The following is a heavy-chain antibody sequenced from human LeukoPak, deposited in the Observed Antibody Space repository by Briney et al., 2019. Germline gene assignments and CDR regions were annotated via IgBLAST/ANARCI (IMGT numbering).Heavy chain of an antibody. CDR1: GYSFTSYW. J-gene: IGHJ5*02. D-gene: IGHD6-19*01. V-gene: IGHV5-51*01. CDR3: ARQGDPGSGWYWFDP. CDR2: IYPGDSDT. Sequence: GGSLKIPCKGSGYSFTSYWIGWVRQMPGKGLEWMGIIYPGDSDTRYSPSFQGQVTISAHKSISTAYLQWSSLKASDTAMYYCARQGDPGSGWYWFDPWGQGTLVTVSS.